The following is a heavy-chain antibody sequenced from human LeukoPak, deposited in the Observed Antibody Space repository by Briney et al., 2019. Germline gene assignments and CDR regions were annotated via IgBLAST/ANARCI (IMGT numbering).Heavy chain of an antibody. V-gene: IGHV4-34*01. Sequence: PSETLSLTCAVYGGSFSGYYWSWIRQPPGKGLEWIGEINHSGSTNYNPSLKSRVTIPVDTSKNHFSLKLSSVTAADTAVYYCARALRFLEWLPNDAFDIWGQGTMVTVSS. CDR3: ARALRFLEWLPNDAFDI. CDR2: INHSGST. D-gene: IGHD3-3*01. CDR1: GGSFSGYY. J-gene: IGHJ3*02.